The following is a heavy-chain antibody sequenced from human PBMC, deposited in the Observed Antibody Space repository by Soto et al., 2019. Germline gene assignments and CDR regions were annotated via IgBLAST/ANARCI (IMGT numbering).Heavy chain of an antibody. V-gene: IGHV2-5*01. D-gene: IGHD3-22*01. J-gene: IGHJ4*02. CDR1: GFSPTTTGVG. Sequence: QIALQESGPTVVKPTQTLTLTCTFSGFSPTTTGVGVGWIRHAPGKALEWLAMVYWNDERRYSPSLKSRLTITQDTSKNQVVLTMTYMDPVDTATYFCAHDDSSGYFSHFDSWGQGTLVTVSS. CDR3: AHDDSSGYFSHFDS. CDR2: VYWNDER.